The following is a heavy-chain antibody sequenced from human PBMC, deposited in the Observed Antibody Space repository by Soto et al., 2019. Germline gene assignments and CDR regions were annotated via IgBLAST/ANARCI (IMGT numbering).Heavy chain of an antibody. CDR2: IYYSGST. CDR3: ARVRPASSSLVYFCGMDV. D-gene: IGHD6-6*01. CDR1: GGSISSGGYY. V-gene: IGHV4-31*03. Sequence: SETLSLTCTVSGGSISSGGYYWSWIRQHPGKGLEWIGYIYYSGSTHYNPSLKSRVTMSVDASKNQFSLTLKSVTAADTAVYYCARVRPASSSLVYFCGMDVWGQGTTVTVSS. J-gene: IGHJ6*02.